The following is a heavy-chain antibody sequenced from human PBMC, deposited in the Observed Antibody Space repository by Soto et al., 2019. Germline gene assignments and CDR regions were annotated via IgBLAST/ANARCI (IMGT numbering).Heavy chain of an antibody. V-gene: IGHV1-69*13. J-gene: IGHJ3*02. CDR2: IIPIFGTA. Sequence: ASVKVSCKASGGTFSSYAISWVRQAPGQGLEWMGGIIPIFGTANYAQKFQGRVTITADESTSTAYMELSSLRSEDTAVYYCAIWEAPQQDNYDILTGPPAGDAFDIWGQGTMVTVSS. CDR3: AIWEAPQQDNYDILTGPPAGDAFDI. D-gene: IGHD3-9*01. CDR1: GGTFSSYA.